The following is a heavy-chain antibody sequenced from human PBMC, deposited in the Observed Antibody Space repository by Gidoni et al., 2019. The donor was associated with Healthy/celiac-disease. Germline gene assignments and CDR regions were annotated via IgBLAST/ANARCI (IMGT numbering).Heavy chain of an antibody. CDR3: ARPDYYDSSGYYYYYGMDV. CDR2: IIPIFGTA. V-gene: IGHV1-69*01. CDR1: GGTFSSYA. J-gene: IGHJ6*02. Sequence: QVQLVQSGAEVKKPGSSVKVSCKASGGTFSSYAISWVRQAPGQGLEWMGGIIPIFGTANYAQKFQGRVTITADESTSTAYMELSSLRSEDTAVYYCARPDYYDSSGYYYYYGMDVWGQGTTVTVSS. D-gene: IGHD3-22*01.